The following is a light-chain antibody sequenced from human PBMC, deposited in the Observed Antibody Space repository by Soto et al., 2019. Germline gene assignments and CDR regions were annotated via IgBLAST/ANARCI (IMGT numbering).Light chain of an antibody. CDR1: QSVSSY. CDR3: QQRSNWPLT. Sequence: EIVLTQSPATLSLSPGERATLSCRASQSVSSYLAWYQQKPGQAPRLLIYDASNRTTGIPARFSGSGSGTDFTLTISSLEPGDFAVYYSQQRSNWPLTFGGGTKVEIK. J-gene: IGKJ4*01. CDR2: DAS. V-gene: IGKV3-11*01.